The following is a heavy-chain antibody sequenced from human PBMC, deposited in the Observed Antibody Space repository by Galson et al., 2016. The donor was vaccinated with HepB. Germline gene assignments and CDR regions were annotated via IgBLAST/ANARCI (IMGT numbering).Heavy chain of an antibody. CDR3: ARLGIAPNIEYYLYSLDV. CDR2: IYPSTSDV. D-gene: IGHD1-26*01. V-gene: IGHV5-51*01. J-gene: IGHJ6*02. Sequence: QSGAEVTKPGESLKISCKASGSNFIISWIAWIRQVPGNGLELMGLIYPSTSDVKYSPSFLGQVTISVDKSLDTAYLQWSGLKASDTAMYYFARLGIAPNIEYYLYSLDVWGQGTAILVS. CDR1: GSNFIISW.